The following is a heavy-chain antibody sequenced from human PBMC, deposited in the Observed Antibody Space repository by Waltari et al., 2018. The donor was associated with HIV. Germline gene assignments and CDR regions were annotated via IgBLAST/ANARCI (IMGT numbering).Heavy chain of an antibody. CDR2: IWDDGNKK. D-gene: IGHD6-13*01. V-gene: IGHV3-33*01. Sequence: VQLEESGGGVVQPGRSRRLSCAASGFRVSDYGMHWVRRAPGKGLEWVAVIWDDGNKKEYSDSVKGRFTISKDNSKNTLFLQMNSLRVDDTAVYFCARVPFASSWSADSFDVWGPGTRITVSS. CDR3: ARVPFASSWSADSFDV. J-gene: IGHJ3*01. CDR1: GFRVSDYG.